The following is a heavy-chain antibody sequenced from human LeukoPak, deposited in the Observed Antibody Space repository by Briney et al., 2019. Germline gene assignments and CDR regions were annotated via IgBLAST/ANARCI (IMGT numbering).Heavy chain of an antibody. Sequence: GESLKISCKGSGYAFTSYWIAWVRQLPGKGLEWMGIIFPGDSDTRYGPSFQGQVTISADKSITTAYLQWNSLKASDTAIYYCARHGERGGLDPWGQGTLVTVSS. J-gene: IGHJ5*02. CDR3: ARHGERGGLDP. D-gene: IGHD1-1*01. CDR1: GYAFTSYW. CDR2: IFPGDSDT. V-gene: IGHV5-51*01.